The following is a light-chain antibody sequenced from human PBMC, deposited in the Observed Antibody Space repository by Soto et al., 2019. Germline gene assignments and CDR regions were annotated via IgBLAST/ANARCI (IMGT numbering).Light chain of an antibody. CDR3: QQYDNFPRAIN. CDR2: DAS. Sequence: DIQLTQSPSSVSASVGDRVTITCQASQDISNYLNWHQQKPGKAPKALIYDASNLETGVPSRFSGSGSGTDFTFTISSLQPEDIATYYCQQYDNFPRAINFGQGTRPEIK. CDR1: QDISNY. V-gene: IGKV1-33*01. J-gene: IGKJ5*01.